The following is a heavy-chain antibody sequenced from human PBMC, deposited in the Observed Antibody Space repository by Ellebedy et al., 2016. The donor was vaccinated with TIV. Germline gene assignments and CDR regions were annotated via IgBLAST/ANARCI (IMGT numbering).Heavy chain of an antibody. J-gene: IGHJ4*02. CDR2: IYYSGST. Sequence: SETLSLTXTVSDGSLSNGDYYWSWIRQPPGKGLEWVGYIYYSGSTDYYPSLKGRVTISIDTSKNQFSLKVRSVTAADTAVYYCARGADYFDSWGQGALVTVSS. CDR3: ARGADYFDS. CDR1: DGSLSNGDYY. V-gene: IGHV4-30-4*01.